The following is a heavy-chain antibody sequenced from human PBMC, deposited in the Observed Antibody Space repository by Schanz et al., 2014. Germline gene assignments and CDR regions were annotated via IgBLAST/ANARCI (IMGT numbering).Heavy chain of an antibody. CDR1: GFTLSNYA. D-gene: IGHD2-21*01. J-gene: IGHJ3*02. Sequence: EVQLAESGGGLVQPGGSLRLSCAASGFTLSNYAMSWVRQAPGKGLEWVSYISGSSRTIYYADSMKGRFTISRDNSKNTLYLQMNSLRAEDTAVYYCARDGYSVVVISPTESFDIWGQGTMVTVSP. CDR3: ARDGYSVVVISPTESFDI. CDR2: ISGSSRTI. V-gene: IGHV3-48*01.